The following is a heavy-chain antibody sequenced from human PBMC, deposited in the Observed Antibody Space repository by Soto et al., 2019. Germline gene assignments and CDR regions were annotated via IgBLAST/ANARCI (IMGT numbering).Heavy chain of an antibody. CDR1: GFTFTSYG. CDR3: ESDRGYGHASAPYS. D-gene: IGHD5-18*01. Sequence: QAHLVESGGGVVQPGRSLRLSCAASGFTFTSYGMHWVRQAPGTRLEWVAVISYDGGLQHYADSVKGRFTISRDNSKNMELLQRNSLRAEDTAVYDGESDRGYGHASAPYSWGQGTLVSVSS. J-gene: IGHJ4*02. CDR2: ISYDGGLQ. V-gene: IGHV3-30*03.